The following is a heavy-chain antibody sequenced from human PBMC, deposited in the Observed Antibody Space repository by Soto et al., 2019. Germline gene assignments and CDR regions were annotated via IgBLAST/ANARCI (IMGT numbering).Heavy chain of an antibody. J-gene: IGHJ3*02. CDR3: ARSPSVITFGGVIVDAFDI. CDR2: IYYSGST. D-gene: IGHD3-16*02. V-gene: IGHV4-31*03. CDR1: GGSISSGGYY. Sequence: SETLSLTCTVSGGSISSGGYYWSWIRQHPGKGLEWIGHIYYSGSTYYNPSLKSRVTISVDTSKNQFSLKLSSVTAADTAVYYCARSPSVITFGGVIVDAFDIWGQGTMVTVSS.